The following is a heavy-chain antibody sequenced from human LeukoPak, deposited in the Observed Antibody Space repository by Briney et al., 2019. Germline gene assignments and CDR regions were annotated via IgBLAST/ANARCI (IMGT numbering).Heavy chain of an antibody. D-gene: IGHD6-19*01. CDR1: GYTFTGYY. CDR2: INPNSGGT. J-gene: IGHJ4*02. V-gene: IGHV1-2*02. CDR3: AGVGAVAGTVGFDY. Sequence: ASVKVSCKASGYTFTGYYMHWVRQAPGQGLEWMGWINPNSGGTNYAQKFQGRVTMTRDTSISTAYMELSRLRSDDTAVYYCAGVGAVAGTVGFDYWGQGTLVTVSS.